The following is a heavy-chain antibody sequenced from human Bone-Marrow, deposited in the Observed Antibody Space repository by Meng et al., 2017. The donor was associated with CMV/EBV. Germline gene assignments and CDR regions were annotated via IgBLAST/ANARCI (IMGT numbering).Heavy chain of an antibody. CDR3: ARIPRIAAAALKSNGMDV. CDR2: IYYSGST. V-gene: IGHV4-39*07. J-gene: IGHJ6*01. CDR1: GGSISSSSYY. Sequence: SESLCLTCTVSGGSISSSSYYWGWIRQPPGKGLEWFGCIYYSGSTNYNPSLKSRVTISVDTSKNQFSLKLSSVTAADTAVYYCARIPRIAAAALKSNGMDVWGQGTTVTVSS. D-gene: IGHD6-13*01.